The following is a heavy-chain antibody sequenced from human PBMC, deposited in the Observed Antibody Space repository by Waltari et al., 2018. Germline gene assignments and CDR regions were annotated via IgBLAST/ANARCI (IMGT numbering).Heavy chain of an antibody. CDR2: INHSGST. CDR3: ARGRGVDFWGTPGAFDI. CDR1: GGSFSGYY. J-gene: IGHJ3*02. V-gene: IGHV4-34*01. Sequence: QVQLQQWGAGLLKPSETLSLTCAVYGGSFSGYYWSWIRQPPGKGLEWIGEINHSGSTNYNPSLKSRVTISVDTSKNQFSLKLSSVTAADTAVYYCARGRGVDFWGTPGAFDIWGQGTMVTVSS. D-gene: IGHD3-3*01.